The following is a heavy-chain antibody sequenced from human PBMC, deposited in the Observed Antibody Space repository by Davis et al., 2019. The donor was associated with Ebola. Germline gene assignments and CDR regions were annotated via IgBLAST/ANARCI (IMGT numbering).Heavy chain of an antibody. J-gene: IGHJ4*02. CDR2: TYFNSKYFR. CDR1: GDSVPINSAG. D-gene: IGHD3-22*01. Sequence: HSQTLSLTCAISGDSVPINSAGWNWIRQSPSRGLEWLGRTYFNSKYFRDYAVSVRGRITINADPSKNQFSLHLNSVTPEDTAIYYCARGWLKGYLDYWGQGTLVTVSS. CDR3: ARGWLKGYLDY. V-gene: IGHV6-1*01.